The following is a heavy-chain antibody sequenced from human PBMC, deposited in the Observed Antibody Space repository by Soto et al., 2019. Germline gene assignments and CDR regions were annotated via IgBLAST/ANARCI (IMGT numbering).Heavy chain of an antibody. CDR3: AREGYGSGRTNWFDP. CDR2: IIPIFGTA. CDR1: GGTFSSYA. V-gene: IGHV1-69*01. D-gene: IGHD3-10*01. J-gene: IGHJ5*02. Sequence: QVQLVQSGAEVKKPGSSVKVSCKASGGTFSSYAISWVRQAPRQGLEWMGGIIPIFGTANYAQKFQGRVTITADESTSTAYMELSSLRSEDTAVYYCAREGYGSGRTNWFDPWGQGTLVTVSS.